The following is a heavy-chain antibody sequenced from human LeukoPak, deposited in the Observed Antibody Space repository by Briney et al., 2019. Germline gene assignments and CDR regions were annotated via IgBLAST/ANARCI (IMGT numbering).Heavy chain of an antibody. D-gene: IGHD2-2*01. Sequence: GGSLRLSCAASGFTFSSYAMHWVRQAPGKGLEWVAVISYDGSNKYYADSVKGRFTISRDNSKNTLYLQMNSLRAEDTAVYYCARESSGVVVPAAIIWFDPWGQGTLVTVSS. J-gene: IGHJ5*02. CDR1: GFTFSSYA. CDR3: ARESSGVVVPAAIIWFDP. V-gene: IGHV3-30-3*01. CDR2: ISYDGSNK.